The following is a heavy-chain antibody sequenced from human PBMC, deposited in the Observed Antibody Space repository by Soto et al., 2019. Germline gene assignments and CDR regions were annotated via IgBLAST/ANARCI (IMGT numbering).Heavy chain of an antibody. CDR1: GYTFTSYG. V-gene: IGHV1-18*01. Sequence: QVQLVQSGAEVKKPGATVKVSCRTPGYTFTSYGITWVRQAPAQGLEWLGWVSAYNGNTNHAQKLQGTRTMTTDTSTSTAYMELRSLRSAATDVYSCARALVTMVRGVITPLDYWGQGTLVTVSS. D-gene: IGHD3-10*01. CDR2: VSAYNGNT. CDR3: ARALVTMVRGVITPLDY. J-gene: IGHJ4*02.